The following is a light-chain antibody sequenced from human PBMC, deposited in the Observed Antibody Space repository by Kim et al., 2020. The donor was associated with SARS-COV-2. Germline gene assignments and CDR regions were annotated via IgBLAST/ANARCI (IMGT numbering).Light chain of an antibody. CDR1: SLRSYY. V-gene: IGLV3-19*01. CDR3: NSRGRNDNEV. J-gene: IGLJ2*01. Sequence: SSELTQDPAVSVALGQTVRITCQGDSLRSYYATWYQQKPGQAPILVIYGKNNRPSGIPDRFSGSSSGNTASLPITVTQAGAEADYSCNSRGRNDNEVFGG. CDR2: GKN.